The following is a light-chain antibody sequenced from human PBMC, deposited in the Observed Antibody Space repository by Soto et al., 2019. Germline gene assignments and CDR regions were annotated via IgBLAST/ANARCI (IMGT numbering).Light chain of an antibody. CDR1: HGVSSSY. CDR3: QHNNNPRT. V-gene: IGKV3-20*01. CDR2: GAS. Sequence: DIVLTNSPGTLSVSVGDRGTLSCRASHGVSSSYLAWYQQKPGQAPRLIISGASSRGTGIPGRFGGSGCGAFSLLTISRQEQEYATLYYRQHNNNPRTFGQGTKVDI. J-gene: IGKJ1*01.